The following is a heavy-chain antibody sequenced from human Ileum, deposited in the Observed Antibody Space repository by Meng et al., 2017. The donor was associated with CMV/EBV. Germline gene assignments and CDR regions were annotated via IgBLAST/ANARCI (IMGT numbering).Heavy chain of an antibody. J-gene: IGHJ4*02. Sequence: GGSLRLSCTGSGYSFTSYWIGWVRQMPGKGLEGMGIIYPDDSDTRYSPSFQGQVTISADKSISTAYLQWSSLKASDTAMYYCARVGITGSAVGGQFDYWGQGTLVTVSS. CDR1: GYSFTSYW. D-gene: IGHD1-20*01. CDR2: IYPDDSDT. CDR3: ARVGITGSAVGGQFDY. V-gene: IGHV5-51*01.